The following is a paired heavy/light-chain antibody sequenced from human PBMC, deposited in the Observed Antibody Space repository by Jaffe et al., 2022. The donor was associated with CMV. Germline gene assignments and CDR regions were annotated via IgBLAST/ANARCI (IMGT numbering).Heavy chain of an antibody. CDR2: IMPPLDMI. D-gene: IGHD3-22*01. J-gene: IGHJ4*02. V-gene: IGHV1-69*09. CDR3: ARDKPRSGAYYYDHTGYYIDY. Sequence: QVQLVQSGAEVKRPGSSVKVSCKASGGTFSSYSISWVRQAPGQGLEWMGRIMPPLDMIKYAQKFRGRVTITADRSTSTSYMELSSLTSEDTALYYCARDKPRSGAYYYDHTGYYIDYWGQGTLVTVPS. CDR1: GGTFSSYS.
Light chain of an antibody. J-gene: IGLJ2*01. CDR2: YDS. Sequence: SYVLTQPPSVSVAPGKTATITCGGNNIGGKSVHWYQQKPGQAPVLVIYYDSDRPSGIPERFSGSKSGNTATLTISRVEAGDEADYYCHVWDSIDDEVVFGGGTKLTVL. CDR3: HVWDSIDDEVV. V-gene: IGLV3-21*04. CDR1: NIGGKS.